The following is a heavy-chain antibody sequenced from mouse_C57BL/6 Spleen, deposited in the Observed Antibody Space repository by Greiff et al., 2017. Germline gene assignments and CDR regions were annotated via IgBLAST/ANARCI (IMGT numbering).Heavy chain of an antibody. CDR2: IYPGDGDT. V-gene: IGHV1-82*01. CDR3: ITTVLDY. D-gene: IGHD1-1*01. J-gene: IGHJ2*01. Sequence: QVQLQQSGPELVKPGASVKISCKASGYAFSSSWMNWVKQRPGKGLEWIGRIYPGDGDTNYNGKFKGKATLTADKSSSTAYMQLSSLTSEDSAVYFCITTVLDYWGQGTTLTVSS. CDR1: GYAFSSSW.